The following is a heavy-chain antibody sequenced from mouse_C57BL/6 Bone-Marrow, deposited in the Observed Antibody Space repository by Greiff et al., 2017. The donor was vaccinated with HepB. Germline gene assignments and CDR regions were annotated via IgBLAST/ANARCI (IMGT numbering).Heavy chain of an antibody. CDR2: ISNLAYSI. V-gene: IGHV5-15*01. Sequence: EVQRVESGGGLVQPGGSLKLSCAASGFTLSDYGMAWVRQAPRKGPEWVAFISNLAYSIYYADTVTGRFTISRENAKNTLYLEMSSLRSEDTAMYYCARHGATDAMDYWGQGTSVTVSS. CDR1: GFTLSDYG. CDR3: ARHGATDAMDY. J-gene: IGHJ4*01. D-gene: IGHD4-1*02.